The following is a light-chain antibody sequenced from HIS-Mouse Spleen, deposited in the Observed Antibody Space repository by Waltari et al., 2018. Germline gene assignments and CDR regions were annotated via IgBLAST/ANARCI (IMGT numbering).Light chain of an antibody. J-gene: IGKJ3*01. Sequence: DIQMTQSPSSLSASVGDRVTINCQASQDISNYLNWYQQKPGKAPKLLIYDASNLETGVPSRFSGSGSGTDFTFTISSLQPEDIATYYCQQYDNLPLFTFGPGTKVDIK. CDR1: QDISNY. V-gene: IGKV1-33*01. CDR2: DAS. CDR3: QQYDNLPLFT.